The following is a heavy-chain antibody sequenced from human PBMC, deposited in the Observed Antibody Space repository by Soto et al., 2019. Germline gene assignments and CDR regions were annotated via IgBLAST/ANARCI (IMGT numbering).Heavy chain of an antibody. CDR3: ARGKRKPFTFGGVIVMSPPPLYYYGMDV. D-gene: IGHD3-16*02. Sequence: KPSETLSLTCAVYGGSFSGYYWSWIRQPPGKGLEWIGEINHSGSTNYNPSLKSRVTISVDTSKNQFSLKLSSVTAADTAVYYCARGKRKPFTFGGVIVMSPPPLYYYGMDVWGQGTTVTVSS. CDR2: INHSGST. J-gene: IGHJ6*02. CDR1: GGSFSGYY. V-gene: IGHV4-34*01.